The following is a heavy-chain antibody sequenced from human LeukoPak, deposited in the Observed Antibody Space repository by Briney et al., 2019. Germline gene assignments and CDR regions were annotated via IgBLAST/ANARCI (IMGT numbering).Heavy chain of an antibody. V-gene: IGHV1-18*04. CDR1: DYTFTSYG. Sequence: GASVKVSCKASDYTFTSYGISWVRQAPGQGLEWMGWISAYNGKTNYAQKLQGRVTMTTDTSTSTAYMELRSLRSDDTAVYYCAREYLSEFMVRGVGEFDYWGQGTLVTVSS. CDR3: AREYLSEFMVRGVGEFDY. D-gene: IGHD3-10*01. J-gene: IGHJ4*02. CDR2: ISAYNGKT.